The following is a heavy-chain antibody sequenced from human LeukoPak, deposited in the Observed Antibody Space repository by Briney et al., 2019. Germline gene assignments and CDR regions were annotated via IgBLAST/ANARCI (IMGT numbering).Heavy chain of an antibody. D-gene: IGHD5-18*01. CDR1: GFTFSNAW. Sequence: GGSLRLSCAASGFTFSNAWMNWVRQAPGKGLEWVSYISSSGSTIYYADSVKGRFTISRDNAKNSLYLQMDSLRAEDTAVYYCARERLYTYGPDYWGQGTLVTVSS. CDR2: ISSSGSTI. V-gene: IGHV3-48*04. J-gene: IGHJ4*02. CDR3: ARERLYTYGPDY.